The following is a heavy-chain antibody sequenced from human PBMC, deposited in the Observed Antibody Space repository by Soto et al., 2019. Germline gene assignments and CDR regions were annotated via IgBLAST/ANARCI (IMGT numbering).Heavy chain of an antibody. D-gene: IGHD5-12*01. J-gene: IGHJ4*02. CDR2: FDPEDGET. Sequence: ASAEVSCKVSGYTLTELSMHWVRQAPGKGLEWMGGFDPEDGETIYAQKFQGRVTMTEDTSTDTAYMELSSLRSEDTAVYYCATGGYGAPRGYYFDYWGQGTLVTVSS. CDR1: GYTLTELS. V-gene: IGHV1-24*01. CDR3: ATGGYGAPRGYYFDY.